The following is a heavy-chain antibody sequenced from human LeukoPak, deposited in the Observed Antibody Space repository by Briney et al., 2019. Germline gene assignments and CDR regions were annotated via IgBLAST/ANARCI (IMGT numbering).Heavy chain of an antibody. CDR2: IYYTGST. V-gene: IGHV4-31*03. CDR1: GVSISSGGYY. CDR3: ARDSSYDFWAYFDY. J-gene: IGHJ4*02. Sequence: SETLSLTSTVSGVSISSGGYYWTWIRQHPGKGLGWIGYIYYTGSTYYNPSLKTRVTISVDTSKNQLSLRLSSVTAADTAVYYCARDSSYDFWAYFDYWGQGTLVTVSS. D-gene: IGHD3-3*01.